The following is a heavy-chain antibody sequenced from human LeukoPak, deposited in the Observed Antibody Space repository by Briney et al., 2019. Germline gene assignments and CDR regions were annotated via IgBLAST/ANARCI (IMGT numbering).Heavy chain of an antibody. CDR1: GYTFTSYG. V-gene: IGHV1-18*01. CDR2: ISAYNGNT. Sequence: ASVKVSCKASGYTFTSYGISWVRQAPGQGLERMGWISAYNGNTNYAQKLQGRVTMTTDTSTSTAYMELRSLRSDDTALYYCAREGYCNSTSCDKPFDYWGQGTLVTVSS. J-gene: IGHJ4*02. D-gene: IGHD2-2*01. CDR3: AREGYCNSTSCDKPFDY.